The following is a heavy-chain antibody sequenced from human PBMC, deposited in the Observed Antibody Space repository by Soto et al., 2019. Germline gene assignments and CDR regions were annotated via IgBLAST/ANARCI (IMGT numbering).Heavy chain of an antibody. D-gene: IGHD6-13*01. CDR3: ARLSNSWQYYYYYMDV. CDR1: GGSISTHY. J-gene: IGHJ6*03. V-gene: IGHV4-59*08. CDR2: IYYRGST. Sequence: SETLSLTCTVSGGSISTHYWGWIRQPPGKGLEWIGYIYYRGSTNYNSSLKSRVTISIDTSKNQFSLELSSVTAADTAVYYCARLSNSWQYYYYYMDVWGKATTVTVSS.